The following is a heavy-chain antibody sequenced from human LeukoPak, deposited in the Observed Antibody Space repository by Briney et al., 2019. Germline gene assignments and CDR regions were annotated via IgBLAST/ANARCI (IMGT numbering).Heavy chain of an antibody. CDR2: IYPADSDT. CDR3: ARTLTGDFDY. Sequence: GESLKISCKGSGYSFTSYWIGWVRQMPGKGLEWMGIIYPADSDTTYSPSFQGQVTISDDKYISTAYLQWSSLKASDTAMYYCARTLTGDFDYWGQGTLVTVSS. V-gene: IGHV5-51*01. J-gene: IGHJ4*02. D-gene: IGHD7-27*01. CDR1: GYSFTSYW.